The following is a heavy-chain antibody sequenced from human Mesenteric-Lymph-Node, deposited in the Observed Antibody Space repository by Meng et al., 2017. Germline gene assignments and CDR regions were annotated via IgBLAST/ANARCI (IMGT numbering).Heavy chain of an antibody. V-gene: IGHV3-7*01. D-gene: IGHD3-10*01. J-gene: IGHJ4*02. CDR3: ARGTVLRGVICYY. Sequence: GESLKISCAASGFTFGNSWMIWVRQAPGRGLEWVANINQDGSESYYVDSVKGRFTISRDNAKNSLYLQMNSLRAEDTALYYCARGTVLRGVICYYWGQGTRVTVSS. CDR2: INQDGSES. CDR1: GFTFGNSW.